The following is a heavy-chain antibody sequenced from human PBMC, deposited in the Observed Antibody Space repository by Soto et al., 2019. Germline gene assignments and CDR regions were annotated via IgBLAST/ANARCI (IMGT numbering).Heavy chain of an antibody. J-gene: IGHJ3*02. CDR1: GFTFSSYG. CDR2: ISYDGSNK. Sequence: QVQLVESGGGVVQPGRSLRLSCAASGFTFSSYGMHWVRQAPGKGLEWVAVISYDGSNKYYADSVKGRFTISRDNSKNTLYLQMNSLRAEDTAVYYCAKATYGGKVGRAFDIWGQGTMVTVSS. V-gene: IGHV3-30*18. CDR3: AKATYGGKVGRAFDI. D-gene: IGHD1-26*01.